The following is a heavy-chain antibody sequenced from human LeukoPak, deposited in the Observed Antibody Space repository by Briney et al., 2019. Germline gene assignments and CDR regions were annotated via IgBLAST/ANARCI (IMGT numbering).Heavy chain of an antibody. Sequence: GSLRLSCAASGFSFRNYWMHWVRQAPGKGLEWVSRICSDGSCTSYADSVKGRFTMSRDNARNTLYLQVNSLRGEDTGVYYCARDPYGGRAVDYWGRGTLVTVSS. J-gene: IGHJ4*02. CDR2: ICSDGSCT. CDR1: GFSFRNYW. D-gene: IGHD4-23*01. V-gene: IGHV3-74*01. CDR3: ARDPYGGRAVDY.